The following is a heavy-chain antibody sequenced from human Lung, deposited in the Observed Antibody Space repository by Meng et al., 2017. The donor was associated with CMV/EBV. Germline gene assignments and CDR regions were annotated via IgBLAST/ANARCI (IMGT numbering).Heavy chain of an antibody. Sequence: GSXRLSCAASGFMFSDYYITWIRQAPGKGLEWVSYISGGGGTIYYADSVKGRFIISRDNARNSLYLQMNSLRAEDTAVYYCARAAFLRNYFDYWGQGTXVTVSS. CDR1: GFMFSDYY. D-gene: IGHD6-25*01. CDR2: ISGGGGTI. CDR3: ARAAFLRNYFDY. J-gene: IGHJ4*02. V-gene: IGHV3-11*04.